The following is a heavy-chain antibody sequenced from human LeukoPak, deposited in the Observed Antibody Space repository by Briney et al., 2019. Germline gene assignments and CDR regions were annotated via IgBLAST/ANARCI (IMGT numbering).Heavy chain of an antibody. J-gene: IGHJ4*02. Sequence: SETLSLTCAVYGGSFSSNYWSWIRQPPGKGLEWIGEINYSGSTNYNPYLKSRGTISVDTSKNQFSLKLSSVTAADTAVYYCARVGGDIVVVPAARRPAPYFDYWGQGDLVTVSS. V-gene: IGHV4-34*01. D-gene: IGHD2-2*01. CDR1: GGSFSSNY. CDR3: ARVGGDIVVVPAARRPAPYFDY. CDR2: INYSGST.